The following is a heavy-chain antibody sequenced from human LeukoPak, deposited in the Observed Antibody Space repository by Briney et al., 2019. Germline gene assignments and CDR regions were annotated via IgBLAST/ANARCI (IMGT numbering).Heavy chain of an antibody. CDR3: AKLPTGYPNWFDP. CDR2: IGGSGDST. Sequence: GGSLRLSCAASGFTFDDYAMHWVRQAPGKGLEWVSAIGGSGDSTYYTDSVTGRFTISRDNSKNTLYLQMNSLRAEDTALYYCAKLPTGYPNWFDPWGQGTLVTVSS. V-gene: IGHV3-23*01. D-gene: IGHD3-9*01. CDR1: GFTFDDYA. J-gene: IGHJ5*02.